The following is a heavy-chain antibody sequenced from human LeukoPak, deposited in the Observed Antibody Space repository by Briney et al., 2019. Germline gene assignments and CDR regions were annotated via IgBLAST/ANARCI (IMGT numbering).Heavy chain of an antibody. Sequence: GGSLRLSCAASGFSFSNYAIYWVRQAPGGGLEWVSVISGGGSTTYADSVKGRFTISRDNSRNTVYLQMDNLRVEDMAVYYCIRSTGYFYYGMDVWGQGTTVTVS. J-gene: IGHJ6*02. CDR2: ISGGGST. CDR3: IRSTGYFYYGMDV. CDR1: GFSFSNYA. V-gene: IGHV3-23*01.